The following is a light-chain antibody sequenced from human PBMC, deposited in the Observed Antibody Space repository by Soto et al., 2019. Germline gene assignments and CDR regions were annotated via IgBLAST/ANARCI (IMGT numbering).Light chain of an antibody. CDR2: EVN. J-gene: IGLJ3*02. CDR3: SSYTSSSTGV. Sequence: QSALTQPASVSGSPGQSITISCTGTSSDIGGDKYVSWFQQHPGKVPKLMIYEVNNRPSGVSNRFSASKSGNTASLTISGLQAEDEADYYCSSYTSSSTGVFGGGTKLTVL. CDR1: SSDIGGDKY. V-gene: IGLV2-14*01.